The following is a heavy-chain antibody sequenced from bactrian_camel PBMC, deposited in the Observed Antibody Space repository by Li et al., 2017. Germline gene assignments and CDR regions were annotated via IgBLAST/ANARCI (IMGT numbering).Heavy chain of an antibody. D-gene: IGHD1*01. J-gene: IGHJ4*01. Sequence: QLVESGGGSVQAGGSLKVSCAASGYTYSSLRMGWFRQAPGKEREAVATVDTYGNTDYADSVKGRFTISRDNAKNTLYLQMNSLTPEDTAMYYCAAKAKTWRPCPRPMDGEVFSSYGQGTQVTVS. V-gene: IGHV3S55*01. CDR1: GYTYSSLR. CDR2: VDTYGNT.